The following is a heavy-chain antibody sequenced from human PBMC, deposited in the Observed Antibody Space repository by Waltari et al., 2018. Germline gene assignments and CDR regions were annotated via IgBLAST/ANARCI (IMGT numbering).Heavy chain of an antibody. Sequence: QVQLVQSGAEVKKPGSSVKVSCKASGGTFSSYAISWVRQAPGQGLGWMGGVLPSVGTANHAQKFQGRVTITTDESTSTAYMELSSLRSEDTAVYYCARGRRHSYYYYMDVWGKGTTVTVSS. CDR1: GGTFSSYA. J-gene: IGHJ6*03. CDR3: ARGRRHSYYYYMDV. D-gene: IGHD6-25*01. CDR2: VLPSVGTA. V-gene: IGHV1-69*05.